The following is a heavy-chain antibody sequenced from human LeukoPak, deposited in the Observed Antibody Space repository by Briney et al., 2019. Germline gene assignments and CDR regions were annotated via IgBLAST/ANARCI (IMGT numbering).Heavy chain of an antibody. CDR2: ISGSGGST. CDR3: ANLYRFGS. V-gene: IGHV3-23*01. CDR1: GFTFSSNA. D-gene: IGHD2-2*01. J-gene: IGHJ4*02. Sequence: GGSLRLPCAASGFTFSSNAMSWVRQAPGKGLDGVAGISGSGGSTYYADSVKGRLTISRDNSKNTLYLQMNSLSAEDTVVYECANLYRFGSWGQGTLVTVSS.